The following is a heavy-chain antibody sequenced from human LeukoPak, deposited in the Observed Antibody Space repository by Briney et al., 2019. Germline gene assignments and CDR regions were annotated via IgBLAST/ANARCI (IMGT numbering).Heavy chain of an antibody. V-gene: IGHV4-4*07. CDR1: GGSISSYY. D-gene: IGHD6-13*01. CDR3: ARDSGYSSSWYSEFDY. J-gene: IGHJ4*02. Sequence: PSETLSLTCTVSGGSISSYYWSWIRQPAGKGLEWIGRIYTSGSTNYNPSLKSRVTMSVDTSKNQFSLKLSSVTAADTAVYYCARDSGYSSSWYSEFDYWGQGTLVTVSS. CDR2: IYTSGST.